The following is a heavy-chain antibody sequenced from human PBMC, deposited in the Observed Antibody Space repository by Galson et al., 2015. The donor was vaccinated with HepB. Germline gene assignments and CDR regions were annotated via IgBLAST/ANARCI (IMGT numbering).Heavy chain of an antibody. CDR2: IVVGSGNT. CDR1: GFTFTSSA. D-gene: IGHD5-12*01. V-gene: IGHV1-58*02. Sequence: SVKVSCKASGFTFTSSAMQWVRQARGQRLEWIGWIVVGSGNTNYAQKFQERVTITRDMSTSTAYMELSSLRSEDTAVYYCAANLRGYSGYDIYYYGMDVWGQGTTVTVSS. J-gene: IGHJ6*02. CDR3: AANLRGYSGYDIYYYGMDV.